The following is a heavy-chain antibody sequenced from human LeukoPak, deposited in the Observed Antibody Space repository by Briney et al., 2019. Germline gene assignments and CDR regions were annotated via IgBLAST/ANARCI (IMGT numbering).Heavy chain of an antibody. CDR2: INHSGST. Sequence: LETLSLTCAVYGGSFSGYYWSWIRQPPGKGLEWIGEINHSGSTNYNPSLKSRVTISVDTSKKQFSLKLSSVTAADTAVYYCVTYYFDSSGPKKNYWGQGTLVTVSS. V-gene: IGHV4-34*01. J-gene: IGHJ4*02. D-gene: IGHD3-22*01. CDR3: VTYYFDSSGPKKNY. CDR1: GGSFSGYY.